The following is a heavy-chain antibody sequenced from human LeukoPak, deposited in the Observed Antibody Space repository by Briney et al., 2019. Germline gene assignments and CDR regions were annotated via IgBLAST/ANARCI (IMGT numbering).Heavy chain of an antibody. J-gene: IGHJ4*02. Sequence: PGGSLRLPCAASGFTFSSYAMHWVRQAPGKGLEWVAVISYDGSNKYYADSVKGRFTISRDNSKNTLYLQMNTLSAEDTAVYYCAKCGGSCYSDVDYWGQGTLVTVSS. CDR3: AKCGGSCYSDVDY. D-gene: IGHD2-15*01. CDR2: ISYDGSNK. V-gene: IGHV3-30-3*02. CDR1: GFTFSSYA.